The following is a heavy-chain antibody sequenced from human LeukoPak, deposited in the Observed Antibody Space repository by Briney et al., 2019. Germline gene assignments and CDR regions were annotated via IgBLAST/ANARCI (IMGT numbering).Heavy chain of an antibody. CDR3: ASDRPSGWYLPVGY. CDR2: ISAYNGNT. J-gene: IGHJ4*02. CDR1: GYTFTSYG. D-gene: IGHD6-19*01. V-gene: IGHV1-18*01. Sequence: ASVKVACKASGYTFTSYGISWVRQAPGQGLEWMGWISAYNGNTNYAQKLQGRVTMTTDTSTSTAYMELRSLRSDDTAVYYCASDRPSGWYLPVGYWGQGTLVTVSS.